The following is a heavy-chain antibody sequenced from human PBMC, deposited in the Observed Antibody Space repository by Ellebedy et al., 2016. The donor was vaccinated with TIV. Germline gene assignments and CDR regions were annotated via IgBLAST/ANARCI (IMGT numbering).Heavy chain of an antibody. J-gene: IGHJ6*03. CDR2: IIPIFDST. D-gene: IGHD2-2*01. Sequence: SVKVSXXASGGTFSSYVISWVRQAPGQGLEWMGGIIPIFDSTNSAQKFQDRVTFTADESASTAYMELSSLRSEDTAVYYCARGLYCSSTSCIMDVWGKGTTVTVSS. CDR1: GGTFSSYV. V-gene: IGHV1-69*13. CDR3: ARGLYCSSTSCIMDV.